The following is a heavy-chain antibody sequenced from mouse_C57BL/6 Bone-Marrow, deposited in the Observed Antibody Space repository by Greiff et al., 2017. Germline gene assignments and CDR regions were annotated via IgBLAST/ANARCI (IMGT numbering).Heavy chain of an antibody. CDR1: GFTFSDYG. CDR2: ISSGSSTI. CDR3: ARPLYYGNYWFAY. D-gene: IGHD2-1*01. J-gene: IGHJ3*01. Sequence: EVKLVESGGGLVKPGGSLKLSCAASGFTFSDYGMHWVRQAPEKGLEWVAYISSGSSTIYYADTVKGRFTISRDNAKNTLFLQMTSLRPEDTAMYYCARPLYYGNYWFAYWGQGTLVTVSA. V-gene: IGHV5-17*01.